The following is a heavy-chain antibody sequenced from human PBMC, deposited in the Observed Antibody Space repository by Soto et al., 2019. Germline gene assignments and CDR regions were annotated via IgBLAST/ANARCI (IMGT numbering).Heavy chain of an antibody. CDR3: ARGESDFWMGDV. V-gene: IGHV4-31*03. CDR1: GGSISSGGYH. Sequence: SETLSLTCTVSGGSISSGGYHWSWIRQHPGKGLEWIGSISYSGSTSYNPSLKSRVIISVDTSKNQFSLKLSSVTAADTAVYYCARGESDFWMGDVWG. CDR2: ISYSGST. D-gene: IGHD3-3*01. J-gene: IGHJ6*02.